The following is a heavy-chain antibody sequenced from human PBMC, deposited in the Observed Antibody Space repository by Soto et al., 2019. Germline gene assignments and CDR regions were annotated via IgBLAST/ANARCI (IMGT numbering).Heavy chain of an antibody. Sequence: ASVKVSFRASGYTFTSYGIICVRQAPGQRLEWMGWISAYNGNTNYAQKLQGRVTMTTDTSTSTAYMELRSLRSDDTAVYYCARDSSGWYGRLNDAFDLWGQGTMVTGSS. J-gene: IGHJ3*01. V-gene: IGHV1-18*01. CDR3: ARDSSGWYGRLNDAFDL. D-gene: IGHD6-19*01. CDR1: GYTFTSYG. CDR2: ISAYNGNT.